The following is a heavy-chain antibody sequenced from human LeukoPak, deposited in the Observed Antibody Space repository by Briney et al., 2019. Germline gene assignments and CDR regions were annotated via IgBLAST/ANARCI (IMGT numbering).Heavy chain of an antibody. V-gene: IGHV3-23*01. CDR3: AREPWGAKGAAWGMDV. CDR2: ISGSGGDT. D-gene: IGHD1-26*01. J-gene: IGHJ6*02. CDR1: RFPFSSYA. Sequence: GGSLRLSCAASRFPFSSYAMNWVRQAPGKGLEWVSTISGSGGDTYYADSVKGRFTISRDISKNTLYLQMDSLRAEDTAVYYCAREPWGAKGAAWGMDVWGQGTTVTVSS.